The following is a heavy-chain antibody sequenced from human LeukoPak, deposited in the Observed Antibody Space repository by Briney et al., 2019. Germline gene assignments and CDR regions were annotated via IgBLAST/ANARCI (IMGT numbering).Heavy chain of an antibody. CDR1: GNSISSGYY. J-gene: IGHJ6*03. CDR2: IYHSGRT. D-gene: IGHD3-10*01. Sequence: PSETLSLTCAVSGNSISSGYYWGWIRPPPGKGLEWIGSIYHSGRTYYNPSLKRRVTISVDTSKNQFSLKLRSVTAADTAVYYCARVRGEDYYMDVWGKGTTVSVSS. CDR3: ARVRGEDYYMDV. V-gene: IGHV4-38-2*01.